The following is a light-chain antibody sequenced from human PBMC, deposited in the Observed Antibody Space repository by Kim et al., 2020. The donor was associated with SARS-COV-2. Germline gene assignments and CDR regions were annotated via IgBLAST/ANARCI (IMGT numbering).Light chain of an antibody. CDR1: QGISNI. Sequence: SVGARSTITCRAMQGISNILAWFQQKPGEAPKSLIYASSSLQTGVPPQFSGSGSGTDFTLTISSLQPEDFATYYCQQYYTSPITFGGGTKVEI. CDR3: QQYYTSPIT. J-gene: IGKJ4*01. V-gene: IGKV1-16*02. CDR2: ASS.